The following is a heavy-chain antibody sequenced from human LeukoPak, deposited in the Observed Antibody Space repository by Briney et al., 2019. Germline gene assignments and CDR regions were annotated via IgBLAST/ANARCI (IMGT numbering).Heavy chain of an antibody. CDR1: GFTFSSYA. V-gene: IGHV3-23*01. D-gene: IGHD6-19*01. CDR2: ISGSGSRT. CDR3: AKFYGSGRNFDN. Sequence: GGSLRLSCVASGFTFSSYAVSWVRQAPGKGLEWVSVISGSGSRTDYADSVKGRLTISRDNSKNTVYLQMNSLRAEDTAVYYCAKFYGSGRNFDNWGQGTLVTVSS. J-gene: IGHJ4*02.